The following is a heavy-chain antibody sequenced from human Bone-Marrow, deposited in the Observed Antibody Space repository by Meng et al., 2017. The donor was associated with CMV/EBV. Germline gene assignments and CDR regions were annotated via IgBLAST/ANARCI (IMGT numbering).Heavy chain of an antibody. CDR2: ISYDGSNK. CDR1: GFTFSSYA. J-gene: IGHJ4*02. V-gene: IGHV3-30*04. Sequence: GESLKISCAASGFTFSSYAMHWVRQAPGKGLEWVAVISYDGSNKYYADSVKGRFTISRDNSKNTLYLQMNSLRAEDTAVYYCARESCSSTSCSRGYFDYWGQRTLVTVSS. CDR3: ARESCSSTSCSRGYFDY. D-gene: IGHD2-2*01.